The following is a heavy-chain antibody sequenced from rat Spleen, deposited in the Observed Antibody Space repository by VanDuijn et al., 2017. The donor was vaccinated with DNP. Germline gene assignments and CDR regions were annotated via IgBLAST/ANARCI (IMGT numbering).Heavy chain of an antibody. CDR3: VRWNSGHFDY. D-gene: IGHD4-3*01. V-gene: IGHV5-22*01. J-gene: IGHJ2*01. CDR1: GFTFSDYY. Sequence: EVQLVESGGGLVQPGRSLKLSCAASGFTFSDYYMAWVRQAPTRGLEWVAYIGSYGYAPYYGVSVKGRFTISRDNAKSTLYLQMNSLRSEDMATYYCVRWNSGHFDYWGQGVMVTVSS. CDR2: IGSYGYAP.